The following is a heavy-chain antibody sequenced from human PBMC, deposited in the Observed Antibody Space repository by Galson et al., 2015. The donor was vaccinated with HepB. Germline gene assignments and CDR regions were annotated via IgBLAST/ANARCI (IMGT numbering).Heavy chain of an antibody. D-gene: IGHD3-10*01. Sequence: SLRLSCAASGFTFSSYSMNWVRQAPGKGLEWVSSISSSSNHIYYADSVKGRFTISRDNAKDLLFLQMNSLRAEDTAVYYCARDYRAGFGSGRYYPNWFDPWGQGTLVTVSS. J-gene: IGHJ5*02. V-gene: IGHV3-21*04. CDR3: ARDYRAGFGSGRYYPNWFDP. CDR2: ISSSSNHI. CDR1: GFTFSSYS.